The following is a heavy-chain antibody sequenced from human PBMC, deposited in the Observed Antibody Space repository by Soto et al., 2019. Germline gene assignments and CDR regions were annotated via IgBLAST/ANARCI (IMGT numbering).Heavy chain of an antibody. Sequence: PWGSLRLSCAASGFIFSSHWMHWVRQAPGKGLVGVSDIGTDGSNMRDAYSVQGRFTMSRDNARNTLYLKMNSLRDEDTAVYYCARHNHWSYDXWGQGILVTVSX. CDR3: ARHNHWSYDX. CDR2: IGTDGSNM. V-gene: IGHV3-74*01. J-gene: IGHJ4*02. D-gene: IGHD2-8*02. CDR1: GFIFSSHW.